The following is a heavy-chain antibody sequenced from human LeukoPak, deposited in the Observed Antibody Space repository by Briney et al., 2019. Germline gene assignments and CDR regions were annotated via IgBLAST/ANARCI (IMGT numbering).Heavy chain of an antibody. V-gene: IGHV4-39*07. CDR3: ARDYRGYSDAFDI. CDR2: INHSGST. J-gene: IGHJ3*02. D-gene: IGHD2-15*01. CDR1: GGSISSSSYY. Sequence: SETPSLTCTVSGGSISSSSYYWGWIRQPPGKGLEWIGSINHSGSTYYNPSLKSRVTISVDTSKNQFSLKLSSVTAADTAVYYCARDYRGYSDAFDIWGQGTMVTVSS.